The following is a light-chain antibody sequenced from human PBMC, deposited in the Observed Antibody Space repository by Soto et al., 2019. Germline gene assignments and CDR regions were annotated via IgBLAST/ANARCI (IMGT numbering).Light chain of an antibody. J-gene: IGKJ1*01. CDR3: QQYNTYPRP. CDR1: QSISSW. Sequence: DIQMTQSPATLSASVGDRITITCRASQSISSWLAWFQQKPGKAPNLLIYDASTLESGVPSRFSGSGSGTELTLTISSLQPEDFATYYCQQYNTYPRPFGQGTKVEIK. CDR2: DAS. V-gene: IGKV1-5*01.